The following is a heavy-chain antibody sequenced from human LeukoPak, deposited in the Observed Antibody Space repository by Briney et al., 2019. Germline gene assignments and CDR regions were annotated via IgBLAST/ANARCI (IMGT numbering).Heavy chain of an antibody. CDR3: ARKSRCSSTSCPSGMDV. D-gene: IGHD2-2*01. J-gene: IGHJ6*02. CDR2: MNPNSGNT. V-gene: IGHV1-8*01. CDR1: GYTFTSYD. Sequence: GASVKVPCKAFGYTFTSYDINWVRQATGQGLEWMGWMNPNSGNTGYAQKFQGRVTMTRNTSISTAYMELSSLRSEDTAVYYCARKSRCSSTSCPSGMDVWGQGTTVTVSS.